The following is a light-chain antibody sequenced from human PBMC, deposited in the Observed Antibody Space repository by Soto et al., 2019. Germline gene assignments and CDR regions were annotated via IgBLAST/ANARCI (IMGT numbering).Light chain of an antibody. J-gene: IGKJ2*01. CDR2: AAS. CDR3: HHYDASPPYT. Sequence: EIVLTQSPATLSVSPGERATLSCRASQSVSSNLAWYQQKPGQAPRLLIYAASTRATGVPDRFSGSGSATDFTLTISRLEPEDSAVYYCHHYDASPPYTFGQGTKV. CDR1: QSVSSN. V-gene: IGKV3-20*01.